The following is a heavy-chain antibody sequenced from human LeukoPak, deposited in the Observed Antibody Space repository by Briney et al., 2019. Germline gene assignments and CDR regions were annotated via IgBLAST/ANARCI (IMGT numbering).Heavy chain of an antibody. CDR2: ISGSGGST. CDR3: AKDKKSRYYDSSAPRGFDY. Sequence: PGGSLRLSCAASGFTFSSYAMSWVRQAPGKGLEWVSAISGSGGSTYYADSVKGRFTISRDNSKNTLYLQMNSLRAEDTAVYYCAKDKKSRYYDSSAPRGFDYWGQGTLVTVSS. CDR1: GFTFSSYA. J-gene: IGHJ4*02. V-gene: IGHV3-23*01. D-gene: IGHD3-22*01.